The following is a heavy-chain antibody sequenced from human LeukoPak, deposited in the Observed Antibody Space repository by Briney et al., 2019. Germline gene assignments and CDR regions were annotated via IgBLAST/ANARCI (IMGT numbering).Heavy chain of an antibody. CDR2: INHSGST. J-gene: IGHJ6*02. CDR3: ARRVGEYGMDV. V-gene: IGHV4-34*01. D-gene: IGHD1-26*01. CDR1: GGSFSGYY. Sequence: SETLSLTCAVYGGSFSGYYWSWIRQPPGKGLEWIGEINHSGSTNYNPSLKSRVTISVDTSKNQFSLKLSSVTAADTAVYYCARRVGEYGMDVWGQGTTVTVSS.